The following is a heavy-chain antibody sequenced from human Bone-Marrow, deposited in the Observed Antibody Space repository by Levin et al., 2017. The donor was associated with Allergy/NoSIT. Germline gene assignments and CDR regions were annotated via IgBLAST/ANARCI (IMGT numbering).Heavy chain of an antibody. CDR1: GFTFNAFA. V-gene: IGHV3-23*01. CDR2: ISGAGVNT. J-gene: IGHJ4*02. D-gene: IGHD2-2*01. CDR3: VKAFRGYCADTRCSLWAIDD. Sequence: GESLKISCVASGFTFNAFAMAWVRQAPGKGLEWVSGISGAGVNTDYADSAKGRFIISRDNFENRVYLQMNSLRVEDTALYYRVKAFRGYCADTRCSLWAIDDWGQGAQVTVSS.